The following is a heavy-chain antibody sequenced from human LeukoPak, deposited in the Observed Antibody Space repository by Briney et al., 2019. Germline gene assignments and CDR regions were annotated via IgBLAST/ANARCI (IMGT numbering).Heavy chain of an antibody. Sequence: GGSLRLSCEASGFTFNGHWMHWVRQAPGKGWLWVSLINGDGSTISYADSVKGRFTISRDNAKNRLYLQMNSLGAEDTAVYYCASTIGSAGTQYWGQGTLVTVSS. V-gene: IGHV3-74*01. CDR2: INGDGSTI. D-gene: IGHD6-13*01. CDR3: ASTIGSAGTQY. CDR1: GFTFNGHW. J-gene: IGHJ4*02.